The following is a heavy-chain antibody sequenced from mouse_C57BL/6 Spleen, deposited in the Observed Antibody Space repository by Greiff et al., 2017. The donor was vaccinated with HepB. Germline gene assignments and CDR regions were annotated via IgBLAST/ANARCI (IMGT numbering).Heavy chain of an antibody. CDR1: GFTFSDFY. J-gene: IGHJ1*03. D-gene: IGHD1-1*01. CDR3: ARARYYYGSSYWYFDV. V-gene: IGHV7-1*01. CDR2: SRNKANDYTT. Sequence: EVQLVESGGGLVQSGRSLRLSCATSGFTFSDFYMEWVRQAPGKGLEWIAASRNKANDYTTEYSASVKGRFIVSRDTSQSILYLQMNALRAEDTAIYYCARARYYYGSSYWYFDVWGTGTTVTVSS.